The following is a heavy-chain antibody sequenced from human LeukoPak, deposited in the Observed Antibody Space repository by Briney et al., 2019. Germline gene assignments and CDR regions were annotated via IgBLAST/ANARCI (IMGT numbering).Heavy chain of an antibody. V-gene: IGHV3-23*01. D-gene: IGHD5-18*01. Sequence: PGGSLRLSCVASGFTFNRYAMTRVRQAPGKGLEWVSVIGGNGGRTYYADSVKGRFTISRDNSKNTLYLQMNSLRAEDTAVYYCAKVRDLDTVLGRFDNWGQGTLVTVSS. J-gene: IGHJ5*02. CDR2: IGGNGGRT. CDR1: GFTFNRYA. CDR3: AKVRDLDTVLGRFDN.